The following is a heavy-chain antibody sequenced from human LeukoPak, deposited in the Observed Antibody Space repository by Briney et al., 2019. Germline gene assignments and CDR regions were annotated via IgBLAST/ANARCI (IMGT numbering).Heavy chain of an antibody. J-gene: IGHJ6*04. V-gene: IGHV3-48*03. CDR1: GFTFCSYE. CDR2: ISSSGSAI. Sequence: GGSLRLSCAACGFTFCSYEMNWVRQAPGKGLEWVSYISSSGSAIYYADSVKGRFTISRDNAKNSLYLQMNSLRAEDTAVYYCARVANYDNLTGYFGPRYYYGMDVWGKGTTVTVSS. D-gene: IGHD3-9*01. CDR3: ARVANYDNLTGYFGPRYYYGMDV.